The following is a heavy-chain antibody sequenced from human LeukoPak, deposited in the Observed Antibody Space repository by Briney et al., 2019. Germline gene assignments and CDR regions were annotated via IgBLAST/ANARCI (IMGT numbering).Heavy chain of an antibody. Sequence: PSETLSLTCTVSGGSISSSSYYWGWIRQPPGKGLEWIGSIYYSGSTYYNPSLKSRVTISVDTSKNQFSLKLSSVTAADTAVYYCAREAGGSYYFDYWGQGTLVTVSS. D-gene: IGHD1-26*01. CDR3: AREAGGSYYFDY. CDR1: GGSISSSSYY. J-gene: IGHJ4*02. V-gene: IGHV4-39*07. CDR2: IYYSGST.